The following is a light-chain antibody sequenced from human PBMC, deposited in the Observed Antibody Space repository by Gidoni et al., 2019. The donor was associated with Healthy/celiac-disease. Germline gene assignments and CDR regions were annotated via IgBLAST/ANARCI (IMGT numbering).Light chain of an antibody. CDR3: QQYNSYSCS. Sequence: DIQMTQSPSTLSASVGDRVTSTCRASQSISSWLAWYQQKPGKAPKLLIYKASSLESVVPSRFSGRGSGTEFTLTISSLQPDDFATYYCQQYNSYSCSFGQGTKLEIK. V-gene: IGKV1-5*03. CDR2: KAS. CDR1: QSISSW. J-gene: IGKJ2*04.